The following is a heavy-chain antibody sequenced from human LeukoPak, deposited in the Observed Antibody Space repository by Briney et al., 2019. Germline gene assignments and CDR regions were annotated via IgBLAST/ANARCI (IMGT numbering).Heavy chain of an antibody. CDR3: ARDRRGTIFGVVTERPYYYYYYYMDV. Sequence: SVKGSCKASGGTFSSYAISWVRQAPGQGLEWMGRIIPIFGTANYAQKFQGRVTITTDESTSTAYMELSSLRSEDTAVYYCARDRRGTIFGVVTERPYYYYYYYMDVWGKGTTVTVSS. CDR1: GGTFSSYA. V-gene: IGHV1-69*05. D-gene: IGHD3-3*01. CDR2: IIPIFGTA. J-gene: IGHJ6*03.